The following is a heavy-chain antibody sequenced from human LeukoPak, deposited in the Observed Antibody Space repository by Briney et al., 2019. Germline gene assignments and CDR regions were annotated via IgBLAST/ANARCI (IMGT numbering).Heavy chain of an antibody. CDR3: ARDLWDTAMVTGYYYYMDV. D-gene: IGHD5-18*01. J-gene: IGHJ6*03. Sequence: GGSLRLSCAASGSTFSSYAMHWVRQAPGKGLEYVSAISSNGGSTYYANSVKGRFTISRDNSKNTLYLQMGSLRAEDMAVYYCARDLWDTAMVTGYYYYMDVWGKGTTVTVSS. CDR1: GSTFSSYA. V-gene: IGHV3-64*01. CDR2: ISSNGGST.